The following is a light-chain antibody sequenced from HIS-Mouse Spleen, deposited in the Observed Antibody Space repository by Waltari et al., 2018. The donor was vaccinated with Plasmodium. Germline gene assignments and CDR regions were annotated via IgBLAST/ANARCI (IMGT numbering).Light chain of an antibody. Sequence: QSALTQPASVSGSPGQSLTISCTGTSSDVGSYHLVSWYQQPPGKAPKLMIYEGSKRPSGVSNRFSGSKSGNTASLTISGLQAEDEADYYCCSYAGSSTYVFGTGTKVTVL. CDR2: EGS. J-gene: IGLJ1*01. CDR3: CSYAGSSTYV. V-gene: IGLV2-23*01. CDR1: SSDVGSYHL.